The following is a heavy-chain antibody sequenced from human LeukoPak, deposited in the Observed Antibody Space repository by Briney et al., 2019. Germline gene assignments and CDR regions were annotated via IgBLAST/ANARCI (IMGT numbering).Heavy chain of an antibody. V-gene: IGHV4-38-2*02. CDR3: ARQFRAVYYYYMDV. Sequence: SETLSLTCTVSGYSISSGYYWGWIRQPPGKGLEWIGGIYHSGSTYYNPSLKSRVTISVDTSKNQFSLKLSSVTAADTAVYYCARQFRAVYYYYMDVWGKGTTVTISS. CDR1: GYSISSGYY. CDR2: IYHSGST. J-gene: IGHJ6*03.